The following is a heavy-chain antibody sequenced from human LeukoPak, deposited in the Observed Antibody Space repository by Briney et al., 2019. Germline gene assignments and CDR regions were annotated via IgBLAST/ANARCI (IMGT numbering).Heavy chain of an antibody. CDR1: GFTFSTYG. CDR3: AREKQKYSSGWYCLDY. J-gene: IGHJ4*02. Sequence: PGGSLRLSCAASGFTFSTYGLHWVRQAPGKGLEWVALLWYDGSNKYYADSVKGRFTISRDNSKNTLYLQMNSLRAEDTAVYYCAREKQKYSSGWYCLDYWGQGTLVTVPS. CDR2: LWYDGSNK. D-gene: IGHD6-19*01. V-gene: IGHV3-33*01.